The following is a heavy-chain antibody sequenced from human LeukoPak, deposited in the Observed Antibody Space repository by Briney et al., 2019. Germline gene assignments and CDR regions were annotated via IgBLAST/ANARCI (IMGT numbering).Heavy chain of an antibody. V-gene: IGHV1-2*02. D-gene: IGHD6-13*01. CDR1: GYTFTVYY. Sequence: GASVKVSCTASGYTFTVYYMHWVRQAPGQGLEWMGWINPNSGGTNYAQKFQGRVSMTRDMSTSTVYMELSSLRSEDTAVYYCARAGIPAAGTPVDYWGQGTLVTVSS. CDR2: INPNSGGT. J-gene: IGHJ4*02. CDR3: ARAGIPAAGTPVDY.